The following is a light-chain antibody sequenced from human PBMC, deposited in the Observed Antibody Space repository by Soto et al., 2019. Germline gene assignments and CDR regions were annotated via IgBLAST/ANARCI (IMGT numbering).Light chain of an antibody. CDR2: AAS. CDR1: QSISGY. CDR3: QQSYRTPIT. Sequence: DIQMTQSPSSLSASVGDRVTITCRASQSISGYLNWYQQKPGKAPKILIYAASSLQSGVPSRFSGSGSGTDFTLTISSLQPEDFATYYCQQSYRTPITFCQGTRREIK. V-gene: IGKV1-39*01. J-gene: IGKJ5*01.